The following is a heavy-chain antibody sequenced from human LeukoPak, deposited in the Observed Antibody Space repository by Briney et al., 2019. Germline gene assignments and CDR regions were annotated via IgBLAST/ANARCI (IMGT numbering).Heavy chain of an antibody. V-gene: IGHV1-3*01. CDR1: GYTFTSYA. CDR3: ARDRVGVVTPGDAFDI. Sequence: GASVKVSCKASGYTFTSYAMHWVRQASGQRLEWMGWINAGNGNTKYSQKFQGRVTITRDTSASTAYMELSSLRSEDTAVYYCARDRVGVVTPGDAFDIWGQGTMVTVSS. D-gene: IGHD4-23*01. J-gene: IGHJ3*02. CDR2: INAGNGNT.